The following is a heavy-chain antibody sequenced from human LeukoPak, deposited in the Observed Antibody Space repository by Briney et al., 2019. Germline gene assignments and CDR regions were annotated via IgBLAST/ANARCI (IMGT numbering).Heavy chain of an antibody. V-gene: IGHV2-5*02. CDR3: IPILDHWNAFDY. CDR2: IYWDDDK. CDR1: GFSLSTSGVG. J-gene: IGHJ4*02. D-gene: IGHD3/OR15-3a*01. Sequence: SGPTLVNPTQTLTLTCTFSGFSLSTSGVGVGWIRQPPGKALEWLALIYWDDDKTYSPSLKSRLTITSDTSKTQVVLKMTNVDPVDTATYYCIPILDHWNAFDYWGQGTLVTVSS.